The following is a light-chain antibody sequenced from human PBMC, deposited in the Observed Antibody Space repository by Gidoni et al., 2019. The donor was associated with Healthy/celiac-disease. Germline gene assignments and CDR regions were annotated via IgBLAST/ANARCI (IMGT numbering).Light chain of an antibody. V-gene: IGKV1-8*01. CDR1: PGIISY. Sequence: AIRMPQSPSSFSASTGDRVTITCRASPGIISYLAWYQQKPGKDPKLLIYDASTLQIGVPSRLSGSGSGTDFNLTIRCLQYEDFATYYCQQYYSYPRTFGQGTKVEIK. J-gene: IGKJ1*01. CDR3: QQYYSYPRT. CDR2: DAS.